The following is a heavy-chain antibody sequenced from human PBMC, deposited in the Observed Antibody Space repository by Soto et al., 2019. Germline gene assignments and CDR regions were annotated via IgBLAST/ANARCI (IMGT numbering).Heavy chain of an antibody. CDR2: FSGSGGST. Sequence: EVQLLESGGGLVQPGGSLRLSCAAAGFTFSNYALTWVRQSPGKGLEWVSTFSGSGGSTYYADSVRGRFTISRDNSKNTLFLQMNILRVEDTAIYYCSRYWTGYTCPCLDVWGQGTTVSVSS. V-gene: IGHV3-23*01. J-gene: IGHJ6*02. D-gene: IGHD2-15*01. CDR3: SRYWTGYTCPCLDV. CDR1: GFTFSNYA.